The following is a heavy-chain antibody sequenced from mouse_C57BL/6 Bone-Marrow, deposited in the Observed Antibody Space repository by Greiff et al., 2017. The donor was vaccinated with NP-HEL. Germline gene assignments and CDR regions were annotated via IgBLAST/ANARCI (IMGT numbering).Heavy chain of an antibody. Sequence: EVQVVESGGGLVKPGGSLKLSCAASGFTFSSYAMSWVRQTPEKRLEWVATISDGGSYTYYPDNVKGRFTISRDNAKNNLYLQMSHLKSEDTAMYYCAREMLLPAMDYWGQGTSVTVSS. CDR2: ISDGGSYT. CDR3: AREMLLPAMDY. V-gene: IGHV5-4*01. J-gene: IGHJ4*01. CDR1: GFTFSSYA. D-gene: IGHD2-3*01.